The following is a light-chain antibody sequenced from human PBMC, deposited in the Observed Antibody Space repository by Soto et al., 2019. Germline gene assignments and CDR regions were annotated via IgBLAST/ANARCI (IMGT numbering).Light chain of an antibody. Sequence: QSALTQPASVSGSPGQSITISCTGTSSDVGGYNYVSWYQQHPGKAPKLMIYEVSNRPSGVSTRFSGSKSGNTASLTISGLQAEDEADYYCSSYTSSNTLDVFGTGT. J-gene: IGLJ1*01. CDR1: SSDVGGYNY. V-gene: IGLV2-14*01. CDR2: EVS. CDR3: SSYTSSNTLDV.